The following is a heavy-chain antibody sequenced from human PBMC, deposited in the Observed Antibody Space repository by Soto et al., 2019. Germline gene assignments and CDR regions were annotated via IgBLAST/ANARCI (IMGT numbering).Heavy chain of an antibody. D-gene: IGHD2-2*01. CDR3: ARAPIVPAATYYYSYMDV. J-gene: IGHJ6*03. CDR2: IIPILGIA. Sequence: GASVKVSCKASGGTFSSYTISWVRQAPGQGLEWMGRIIPILGIANYAQKFQGRVTITADKSTSTAYMELSSLRSEDTAVYYCARAPIVPAATYYYSYMDVWGKGTTVTVSS. CDR1: GGTFSSYT. V-gene: IGHV1-69*02.